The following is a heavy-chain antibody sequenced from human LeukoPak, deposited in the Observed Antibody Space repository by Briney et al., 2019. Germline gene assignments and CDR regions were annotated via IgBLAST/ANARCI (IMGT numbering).Heavy chain of an antibody. J-gene: IGHJ4*02. CDR1: GFTFDDYG. CDR2: IGGDGGST. Sequence: GGSLRLSGAASGFTFDDYGMHWVRQAPGKGLEWVSRIGGDGGSTFYADSVKGRFTISRDNSKNFLYLQMNSLRAEDTALYYCAKDKAYSSGWYGIDYWGQGTLVTVSS. D-gene: IGHD6-19*01. V-gene: IGHV3-43*02. CDR3: AKDKAYSSGWYGIDY.